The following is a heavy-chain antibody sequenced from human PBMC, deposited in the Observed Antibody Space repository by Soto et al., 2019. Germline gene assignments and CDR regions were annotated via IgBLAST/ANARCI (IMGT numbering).Heavy chain of an antibody. V-gene: IGHV3-66*01. D-gene: IGHD4-17*01. J-gene: IGHJ3*02. Sequence: GGSLRLSCAASGFTVSSNYMSWVRQAPGKGLEWVSVIYSGGSTYYADSVKGRFTISRDNSKNTLYLQMNSLRAEDTAVYYCASIPTFYYGDYGFDAFDIWGQGTMVTVSS. CDR1: GFTVSSNY. CDR3: ASIPTFYYGDYGFDAFDI. CDR2: IYSGGST.